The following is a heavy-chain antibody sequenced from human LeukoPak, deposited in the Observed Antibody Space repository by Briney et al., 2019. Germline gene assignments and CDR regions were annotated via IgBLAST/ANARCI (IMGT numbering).Heavy chain of an antibody. J-gene: IGHJ4*02. CDR3: ARIGYSSSSFDF. CDR2: IKQDGSEK. D-gene: IGHD6-13*01. Sequence: GGSLRISCAASGFRFTNYWMSWVRQGPGKGLEWVANIKQDGSEKDYVDSMKGRFTISRDNAKNSVYLQVNSLRAEDTGIYYCARIGYSSSSFDFWGQGSLVTVSS. V-gene: IGHV3-7*01. CDR1: GFRFTNYW.